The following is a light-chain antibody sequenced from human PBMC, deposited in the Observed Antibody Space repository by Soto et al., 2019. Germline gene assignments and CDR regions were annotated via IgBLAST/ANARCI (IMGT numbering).Light chain of an antibody. V-gene: IGLV2-14*01. J-gene: IGLJ1*01. CDR2: DVS. CDR3: SSYTSSSLYV. CDR1: SSDVGGSNY. Sequence: QSVLTQPASVSGPPGQSITISCTGTSSDVGGSNYVSWYQQLPGKAPKLMIYDVSDRPSGVSNRFSGSRSGNTASLTISGLQAEDGADYYCSSYTSSSLYVFGTGTKVTVL.